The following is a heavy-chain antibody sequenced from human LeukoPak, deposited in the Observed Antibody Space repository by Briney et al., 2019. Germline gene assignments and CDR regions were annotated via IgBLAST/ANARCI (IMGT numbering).Heavy chain of an antibody. V-gene: IGHV3-7*05. CDR1: GFTFSNYW. D-gene: IGHD2-2*01. CDR3: AKLGTSDDY. CDR2: IKQEGSEK. J-gene: IGHJ4*02. Sequence: GGSLRLSCASSGFTFSNYWMSWVRQAPGKGLEWVANIKQEGSEKSYVDSVKGRFTISRDNAKNSLYLQMNSLRAEDTAVYYCAKLGTSDDYWGQGTLVTVS.